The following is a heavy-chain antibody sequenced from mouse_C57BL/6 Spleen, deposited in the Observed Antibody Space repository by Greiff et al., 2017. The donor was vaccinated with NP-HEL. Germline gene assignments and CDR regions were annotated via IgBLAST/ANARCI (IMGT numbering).Heavy chain of an antibody. D-gene: IGHD4-1*01. Sequence: QVQLKQSGAELVKPGASVKLSCKASGYTFTSYWMHWVKQRPGRGLEWIGRIDPNSGGTKYNEKFKSKATLTVDKPSSTAYMQISSLTSEDSAVYYCARTGPYWYFDVWGTGTTVTVSS. CDR3: ARTGPYWYFDV. J-gene: IGHJ1*03. V-gene: IGHV1-72*01. CDR2: IDPNSGGT. CDR1: GYTFTSYW.